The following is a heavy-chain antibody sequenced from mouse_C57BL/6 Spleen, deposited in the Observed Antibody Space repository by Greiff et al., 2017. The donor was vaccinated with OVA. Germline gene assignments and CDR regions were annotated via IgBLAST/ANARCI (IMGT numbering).Heavy chain of an antibody. V-gene: IGHV5-9-1*02. CDR3: TRGRYYDSFDY. J-gene: IGHJ2*01. CDR1: GFTFSSYA. CDR2: ISSGGDYI. D-gene: IGHD2-4*01. Sequence: DVHLVESGEGLVKPGGSLKLSCAASGFTFSSYAMSWVRQTPEKRLEWVAYISSGGDYIYYADTVKGRFTISRDNARNTLYLQMSSLKSEDTAMYYCTRGRYYDSFDYWGQGTTLTVSS.